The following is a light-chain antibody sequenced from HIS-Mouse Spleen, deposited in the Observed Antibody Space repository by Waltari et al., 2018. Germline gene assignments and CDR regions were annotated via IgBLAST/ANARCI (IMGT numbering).Light chain of an antibody. CDR3: YSTDSSGNHRV. CDR1: ALPQKY. CDR2: EDS. Sequence: SYELTQPPSVSVSPGHTARSTRSGAALPQKYAYWYQQKSGQAPVLVIYEDSKRPSGIPERFSGSSSGTMATLTISGAQVEDEADYYCYSTDSSGNHRVFGGGTKLTVL. J-gene: IGLJ2*01. V-gene: IGLV3-10*01.